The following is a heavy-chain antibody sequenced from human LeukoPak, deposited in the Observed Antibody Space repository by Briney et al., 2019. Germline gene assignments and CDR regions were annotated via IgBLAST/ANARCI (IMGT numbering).Heavy chain of an antibody. CDR2: INPNSGGT. V-gene: IGHV1-2*02. J-gene: IGHJ4*02. D-gene: IGHD1-1*01. Sequence: GASVKVSCKASGYTFTGYYMHWVRQAPGHGLEWMGWINPNSGGTNYAQKFQGRVTMTRDTSISTAYMELSRLRSDDTAVYYCAREKTTRGSYFDYWGQGTLVTVSS. CDR1: GYTFTGYY. CDR3: AREKTTRGSYFDY.